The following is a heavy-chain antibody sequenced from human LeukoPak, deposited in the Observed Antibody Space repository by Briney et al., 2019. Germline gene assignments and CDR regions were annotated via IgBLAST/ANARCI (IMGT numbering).Heavy chain of an antibody. CDR3: AREAIVVVPAAPSGEMDV. D-gene: IGHD2-2*01. Sequence: GGSLRLSCAASGFTFSSYSMNWVRQAPGKGLGWVSSISSSSSYIYYADSVKGRFTISRDNAKNSLYLQMNSLRAEDTAVYYCAREAIVVVPAAPSGEMDVWGKGTTVTVSS. V-gene: IGHV3-21*01. CDR1: GFTFSSYS. CDR2: ISSSSSYI. J-gene: IGHJ6*04.